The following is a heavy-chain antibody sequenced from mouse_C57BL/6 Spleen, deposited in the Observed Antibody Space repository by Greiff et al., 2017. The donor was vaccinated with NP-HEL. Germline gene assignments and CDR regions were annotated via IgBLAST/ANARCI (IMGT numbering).Heavy chain of an antibody. CDR2: INYDGSST. J-gene: IGHJ2*01. V-gene: IGHV5-16*01. D-gene: IGHD1-1*01. CDR1: GFTFSDYY. Sequence: EVQLVESEGGLVQPGSSMKLSCTASGFTFSDYYMAWVRQVPEKGLEWVANINYDGSSTYYLDSLKSRFIISRDNAKNILYLQMSSLKSEDTATYYCARDRGDYYGSSLFDYWGQGTTLTVSS. CDR3: ARDRGDYYGSSLFDY.